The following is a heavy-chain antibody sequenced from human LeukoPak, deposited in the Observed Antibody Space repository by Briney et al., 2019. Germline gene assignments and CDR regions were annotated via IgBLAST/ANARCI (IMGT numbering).Heavy chain of an antibody. V-gene: IGHV1-58*02. J-gene: IGHJ4*02. Sequence: SVKVSCKASGLAFTSSAMQWVRQARGQRLEWIGWIVVGSGNTNYAQKFQERVTITRDMSTSTAYMELSSLRSEDTAVYYCATTLGATNYFGYWGQGTLVTVSS. CDR3: ATTLGATNYFGY. CDR1: GLAFTSSA. CDR2: IVVGSGNT. D-gene: IGHD1-26*01.